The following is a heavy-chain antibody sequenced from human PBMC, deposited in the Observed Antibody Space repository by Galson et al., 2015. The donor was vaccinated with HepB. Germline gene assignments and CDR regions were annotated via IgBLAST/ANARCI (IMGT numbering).Heavy chain of an antibody. J-gene: IGHJ3*01. CDR3: TSVVTEAYDAFDV. Sequence: SLRLSCAVPGFTFSDHGMHWVRQAPGKGLEWVAVISFDGSYKFYADSVKGRFTISRDDSKNTLYLPMNSLRSEDTAVYFCTSVVTEAYDAFDVWGQGTVITGPS. V-gene: IGHV3-30*03. D-gene: IGHD2-21*02. CDR1: GFTFSDHG. CDR2: ISFDGSYK.